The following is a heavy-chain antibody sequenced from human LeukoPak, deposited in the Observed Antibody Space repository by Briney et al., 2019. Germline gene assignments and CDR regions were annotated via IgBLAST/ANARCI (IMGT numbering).Heavy chain of an antibody. D-gene: IGHD6-19*01. J-gene: IGHJ4*02. CDR3: VKDLGISGWYAPPLGYFDS. V-gene: IGHV1-2*02. CDR1: GYTFSAYC. Sequence: ASVKVSCKASGYTFSAYCMHWVRQAPGQGLEWMGWINPKSGGTNYAQQFQDRVTMTRDTSISSTYMELSRLKSDDTAVYYCVKDLGISGWYAPPLGYFDSWGQGTLVTVSS. CDR2: INPKSGGT.